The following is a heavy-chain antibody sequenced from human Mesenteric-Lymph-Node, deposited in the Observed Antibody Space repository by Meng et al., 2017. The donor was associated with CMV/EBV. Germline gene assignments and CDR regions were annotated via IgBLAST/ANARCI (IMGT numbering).Heavy chain of an antibody. CDR2: IYYSGNT. CDR3: ARYYCSDRCYHFDY. CDR1: GGSISTYY. D-gene: IGHD2-15*01. J-gene: IGHJ4*02. Sequence: SETLSLTCTVSGGSISTYYWSWIRQPPGKGLEWIGYIYYSGNTNYNPSLRSRVTISVDTSKNQFSLKLTSVTAADTAVYYCARYYCSDRCYHFDYWGQGRMVTVSS. V-gene: IGHV4-59*13.